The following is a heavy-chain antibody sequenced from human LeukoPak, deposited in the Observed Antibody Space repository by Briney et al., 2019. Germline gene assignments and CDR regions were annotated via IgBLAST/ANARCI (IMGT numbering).Heavy chain of an antibody. CDR3: ARDSDDDSGELSLFDY. J-gene: IGHJ4*02. CDR1: GYSISSGYY. CDR2: IYHSGST. Sequence: SETLSLTCTVSGYSISSGYYWGWIRQPPGKGLEWIGSIYHSGSTYYNPSLKSRVTISVDTSKNQFSLKLSSVTAADTAVYYCARDSDDDSGELSLFDYWGQGTLVTVSS. D-gene: IGHD3-16*02. V-gene: IGHV4-38-2*02.